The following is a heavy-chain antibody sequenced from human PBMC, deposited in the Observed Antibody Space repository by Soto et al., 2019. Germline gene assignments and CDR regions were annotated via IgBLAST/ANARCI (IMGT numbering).Heavy chain of an antibody. D-gene: IGHD3-10*01. CDR2: ISSSSNYT. V-gene: IGHV3-21*05. Sequence: GGSLRLSCAASGFTFSSYSMNWVRQAPGKGLEWVSYISSSSNYTNYADSVKGRFTISRDNAKNSLYLQMNSLRAEDTAVYYCARDRECWGQGTLVTVSS. J-gene: IGHJ4*02. CDR1: GFTFSSYS. CDR3: ARDREC.